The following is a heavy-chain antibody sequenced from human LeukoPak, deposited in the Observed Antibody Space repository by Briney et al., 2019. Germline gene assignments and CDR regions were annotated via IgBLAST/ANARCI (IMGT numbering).Heavy chain of an antibody. CDR3: ARDFIAAAGTNFDY. D-gene: IGHD6-13*01. CDR2: IYYSGST. CDR1: GGSISSSSYY. J-gene: IGHJ4*02. V-gene: IGHV4-39*07. Sequence: SETLSLTCTVSGGSISSSSYYWGWIRQPPGKGLEWIGSIYYSGSTYYNPSLKSRVTISVDTSKNQFSLKLSSVTAADTAVYYCARDFIAAAGTNFDYWGQGTLVTVSS.